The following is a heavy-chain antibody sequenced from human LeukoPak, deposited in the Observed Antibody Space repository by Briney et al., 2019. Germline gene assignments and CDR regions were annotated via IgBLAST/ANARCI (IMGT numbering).Heavy chain of an antibody. V-gene: IGHV3-7*04. Sequence: TGGSLRLSCAASGFTFSGFWMNWVRQAPGKGPEWVANIKQDGSEIYYEDSVKGRFTISRDNAKNSLYLQMNSLRAEETAVYYCARAGVAVAATLWDWGQGALVTVSS. CDR3: ARAGVAVAATLWD. CDR2: IKQDGSEI. CDR1: GFTFSGFW. D-gene: IGHD6-19*01. J-gene: IGHJ4*02.